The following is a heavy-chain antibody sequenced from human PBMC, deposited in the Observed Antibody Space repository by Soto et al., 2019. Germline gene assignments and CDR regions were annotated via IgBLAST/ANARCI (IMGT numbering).Heavy chain of an antibody. CDR2: ISSSSSYI. CDR3: AKDAPGVDY. V-gene: IGHV3-21*04. Sequence: GGSLRLSCGASEFTFRYYTMNWVRQAPGKGLEWVSSISSSSSYIYYADSVKGRFTISRDNAKNSLYLQMNSLRAEGTAVYYCAKDAPGVDYWGQGTLVTVSS. CDR1: EFTFRYYT. J-gene: IGHJ4*02. D-gene: IGHD3-10*01.